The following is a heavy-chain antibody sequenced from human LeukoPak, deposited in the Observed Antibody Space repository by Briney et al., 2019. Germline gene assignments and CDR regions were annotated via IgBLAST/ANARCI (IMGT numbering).Heavy chain of an antibody. J-gene: IGHJ4*02. Sequence: GGSLRLSCAASGFTVSSNYMSWVRQAPGKGLEWVSVIYSGGSTYYADSVKGRFTISRDNSKNTLYLQMDSLRAEDTALYYCSKHGYSSGWPQVPCDYWGQGTLVTVSS. V-gene: IGHV3-66*04. CDR3: SKHGYSSGWPQVPCDY. CDR1: GFTVSSNY. D-gene: IGHD6-19*01. CDR2: IYSGGST.